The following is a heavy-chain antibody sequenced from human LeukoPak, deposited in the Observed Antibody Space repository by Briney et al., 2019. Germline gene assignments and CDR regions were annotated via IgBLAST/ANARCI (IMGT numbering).Heavy chain of an antibody. Sequence: ASVKVCCKASGYTFTGYYMHWGRQAAGQGLEWMGWINPNSGGTNYAQKFQGRVTMTRDTSISTAYMELSRLRSDDTAVYYCARTGSSSPDYWGQGTLVTVSS. CDR1: GYTFTGYY. CDR3: ARTGSSSPDY. CDR2: INPNSGGT. V-gene: IGHV1-2*02. D-gene: IGHD6-6*01. J-gene: IGHJ4*02.